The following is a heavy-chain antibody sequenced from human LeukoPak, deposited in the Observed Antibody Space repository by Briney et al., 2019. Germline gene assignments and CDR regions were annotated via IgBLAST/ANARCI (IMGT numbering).Heavy chain of an antibody. D-gene: IGHD2-21*02. CDR2: IHHSGIT. J-gene: IGHJ5*02. CDR3: ARWRLGPEFSSADNWFDP. Sequence: SQTLSVTCTVSGGSIRSDDYYWSWIRQRPGNGLEWIGYIHHSGITRYNPSLKRQFPMSLDTSQSQFSLNLSSLTAADTALYYCARWRLGPEFSSADNWFDPWGQGTLVTVSS. CDR1: GGSIRSDDYY. V-gene: IGHV4-31*01.